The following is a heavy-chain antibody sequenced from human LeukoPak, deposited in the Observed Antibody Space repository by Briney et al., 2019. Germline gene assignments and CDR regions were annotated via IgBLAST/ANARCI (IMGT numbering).Heavy chain of an antibody. J-gene: IGHJ6*02. D-gene: IGHD6-13*01. CDR1: GYTFTGYY. CDR3: ARDLRKQQLGYGMDV. Sequence: GASVKVSCKASGYTFTGYYMHWMRQAPGQGLEWMGWINPNSGGTNYAQKFQGRVTMTRDTSISTAYMELSRLRSDDTAVYYCARDLRKQQLGYGMDVWGQGTTVTVPS. CDR2: INPNSGGT. V-gene: IGHV1-2*02.